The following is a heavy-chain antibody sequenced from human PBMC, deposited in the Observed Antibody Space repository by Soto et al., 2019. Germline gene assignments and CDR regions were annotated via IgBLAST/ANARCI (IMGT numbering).Heavy chain of an antibody. J-gene: IGHJ6*04. CDR1: GFTFSSYA. D-gene: IGHD2-2*01. CDR3: AKDFGGLIVVVPAENGAMDV. Sequence: GGSLRLSCAASGFTFSSYAMSWVRQAPGKGLEWVSAISGSGGSTCYADSVKGRFTISRDNSKNTLYLQMNSLRAEDTAVYYCAKDFGGLIVVVPAENGAMDVWGKGTTVTVSS. V-gene: IGHV3-23*01. CDR2: ISGSGGST.